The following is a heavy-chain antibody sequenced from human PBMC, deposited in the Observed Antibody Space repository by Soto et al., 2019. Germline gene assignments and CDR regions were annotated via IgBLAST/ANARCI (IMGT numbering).Heavy chain of an antibody. V-gene: IGHV4-39*02. CDR3: ATERLAVGVSPPFDY. CDR1: GDSISSRIYY. D-gene: IGHD6-19*01. J-gene: IGHJ4*02. Sequence: QLQLQESGPGLVKPSETLSLTCSVSGDSISSRIYYWSWVRQPPGKGLEWIGRIYYTGSPYFNPSLKSRVTISVDTSKNQFSLKVRSVTAADTAVYYCATERLAVGVSPPFDYWGQGILVTVSS. CDR2: IYYTGSP.